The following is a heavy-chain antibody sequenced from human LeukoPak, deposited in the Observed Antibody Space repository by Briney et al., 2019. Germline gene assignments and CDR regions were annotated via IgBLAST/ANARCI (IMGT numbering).Heavy chain of an antibody. Sequence: EGSLRLSCAASGFTFSSYEMNWVRQAPGKGLEWVSYISSSGSTIYYADSVKGRFTISRDNAKNSLYLQMNSLRAEDTAVYYCARANYDFWSGYYFWGQGTLVTVSS. CDR2: ISSSGSTI. CDR3: ARANYDFWSGYYF. V-gene: IGHV3-48*03. J-gene: IGHJ4*02. D-gene: IGHD3-3*01. CDR1: GFTFSSYE.